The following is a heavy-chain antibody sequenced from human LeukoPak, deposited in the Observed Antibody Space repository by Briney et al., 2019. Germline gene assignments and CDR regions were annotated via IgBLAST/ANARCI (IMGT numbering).Heavy chain of an antibody. D-gene: IGHD2-21*02. Sequence: NSSETLSLTCTVSGGSISSYYWSWIRQPPGKGLEWIGYIYYSGSTNYNPSLKSRVTISVDTSKNQFSLKLSSVTAADTAVYYCARQAYCGGDCYAFDYWGQGTLVTVSS. CDR2: IYYSGST. J-gene: IGHJ4*02. CDR3: ARQAYCGGDCYAFDY. V-gene: IGHV4-59*08. CDR1: GGSISSYY.